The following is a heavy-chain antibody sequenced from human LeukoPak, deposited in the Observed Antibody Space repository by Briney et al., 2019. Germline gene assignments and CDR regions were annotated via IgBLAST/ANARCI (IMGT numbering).Heavy chain of an antibody. CDR1: GGSISSYY. V-gene: IGHV4-59*08. D-gene: IGHD6-25*01. CDR3: ARTYSSGAFDI. CDR2: FHYSGTT. Sequence: SETLSLTCTVSGGSISSYYWSWIRQPPGKELEWIGYFHYSGTTNYNPSLKSRVTISVDTSKNQFSLKLRFVTAADTAVYYCARTYSSGAFDIWGQGTMVTVSS. J-gene: IGHJ3*02.